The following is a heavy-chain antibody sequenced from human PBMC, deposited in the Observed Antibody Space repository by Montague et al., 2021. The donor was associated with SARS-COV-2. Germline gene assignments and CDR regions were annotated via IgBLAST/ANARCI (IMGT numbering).Heavy chain of an antibody. D-gene: IGHD6-13*01. Sequence: CAISGDRVSSNSATWNWIRQSPSRGLEWLGRTYYRSMWKSDYARSVKSRIAINPDTSKNPFFLQLSSVTPEDTALYYCVRGIEAAGSYDYWGQGTLVTVSS. V-gene: IGHV6-1*01. CDR2: TYYRSMWKS. CDR3: VRGIEAAGSYDY. CDR1: GDRVSSNSAT. J-gene: IGHJ4*02.